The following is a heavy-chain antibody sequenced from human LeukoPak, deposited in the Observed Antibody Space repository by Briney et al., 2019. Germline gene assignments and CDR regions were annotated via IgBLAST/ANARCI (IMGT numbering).Heavy chain of an antibody. Sequence: GASLRLSCAASGFTFSSYWMHWVRQAPGKGLVWVSRINSDGSSTSYADSVKGRFTISRDNAKNTLYLQMNSLRAEDTAVYYCARDLSYYDSSGSGDYWGQGTLVTVSS. CDR1: GFTFSSYW. CDR3: ARDLSYYDSSGSGDY. CDR2: INSDGSST. D-gene: IGHD3-22*01. J-gene: IGHJ4*02. V-gene: IGHV3-74*01.